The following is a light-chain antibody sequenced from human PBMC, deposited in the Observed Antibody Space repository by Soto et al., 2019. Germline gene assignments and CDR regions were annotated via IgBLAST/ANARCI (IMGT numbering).Light chain of an antibody. CDR3: QQYYSSPRP. J-gene: IGKJ1*01. V-gene: IGKV3-20*01. CDR1: QSVSSSE. Sequence: EIVLTQSPDTVSLSPGEGATLSCRASQSVSSSELAWYQQKPGQVPRLLIYGASRRATGVSDRFSGSGSGTDFSLTISRLEPEDFAVYSCQQYYSSPRPFGQGTKVEIK. CDR2: GAS.